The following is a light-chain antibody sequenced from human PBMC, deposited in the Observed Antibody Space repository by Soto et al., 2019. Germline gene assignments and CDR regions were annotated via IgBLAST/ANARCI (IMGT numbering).Light chain of an antibody. CDR1: SSDIGSFNR. CDR3: NSFTTSGTYV. V-gene: IGLV2-18*02. CDR2: DVN. J-gene: IGLJ1*01. Sequence: QYVLTQPASVSVSPGQAITISCTGTSSDIGSFNRVSWYQQPPVTAPKLIIYDVNNRPSGVPDRFSGSKSGNTASLTISGLQAEDEADYYCNSFTTSGTYVFGSGTKVTVL.